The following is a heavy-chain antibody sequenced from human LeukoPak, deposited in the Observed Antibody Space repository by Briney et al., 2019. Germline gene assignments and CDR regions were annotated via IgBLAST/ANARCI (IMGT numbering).Heavy chain of an antibody. CDR2: ISYDGSNK. CDR3: ARDGVPSYYYDSSGYYFDY. J-gene: IGHJ4*02. D-gene: IGHD3-22*01. CDR1: GFTFSSYA. Sequence: GGYLRLSCAASGFTFSSYAMHWVRQAPGKGLEWVAVISYDGSNKYYADSVKGRFTISRDNSKNTLYLQMNSLRAEDTAVYYCARDGVPSYYYDSSGYYFDYWGQGTLVTVSS. V-gene: IGHV3-30-3*01.